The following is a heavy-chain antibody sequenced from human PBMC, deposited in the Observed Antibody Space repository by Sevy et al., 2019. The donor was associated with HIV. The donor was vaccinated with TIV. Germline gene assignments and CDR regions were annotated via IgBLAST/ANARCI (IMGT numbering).Heavy chain of an antibody. J-gene: IGHJ6*02. CDR1: GYTFTNYG. CDR2: LDPEDGET. V-gene: IGHV1-24*01. Sequence: ASVKVSCKASGYTFTNYGITWVRQAPGKGLEWMGHLDPEDGETIYAQKFQGRVTMTEDTSTDTAYMEVSSLRSEDTAVYYCAADRGEDYCSGNSCQRHYYNGLDVWGQGTTVTVSS. CDR3: AADRGEDYCSGNSCQRHYYNGLDV. D-gene: IGHD2-15*01.